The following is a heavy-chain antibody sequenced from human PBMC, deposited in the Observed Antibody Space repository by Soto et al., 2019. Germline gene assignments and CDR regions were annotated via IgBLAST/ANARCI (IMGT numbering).Heavy chain of an antibody. D-gene: IGHD1-1*01. V-gene: IGHV3-23*01. J-gene: IGHJ4*02. CDR2: ISASGGST. CDR3: AAPGLGTGRYFFHD. CDR1: GFTSSSCA. Sequence: EVQLLDSGGGLVQPGGSLRLSCVASGFTSSSCAMRWVRQAQGRGLEWVSGISASGGSTYYADSVKGRFTISRDNSKNTLYLQMTALRAEAAAVYYCAAPGLGTGRYFFHDWGQGTLVTVSS.